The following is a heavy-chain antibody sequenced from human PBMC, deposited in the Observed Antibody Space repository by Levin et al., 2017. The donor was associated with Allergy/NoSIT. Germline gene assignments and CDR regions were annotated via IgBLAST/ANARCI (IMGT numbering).Heavy chain of an antibody. V-gene: IGHV3-23*01. CDR3: AKLVPVALAAHRGWFDP. CDR2: ISGSGGST. J-gene: IGHJ5*02. CDR1: GFTFGSYA. D-gene: IGHD6-19*01. Sequence: ASVKVSCAASGFTFGSYAMSWVRQAPGKGLEWVSAISGSGGSTYYADSVKGRFTISRDNSKNTLYLQMNSLRAEDTAVYYCAKLVPVALAAHRGWFDPWGQGTLVTVSS.